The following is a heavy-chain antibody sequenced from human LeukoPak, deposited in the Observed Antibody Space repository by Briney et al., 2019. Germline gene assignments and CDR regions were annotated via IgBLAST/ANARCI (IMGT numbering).Heavy chain of an antibody. CDR3: AREALEWSPPDI. V-gene: IGHV3-23*01. D-gene: IGHD3-3*01. J-gene: IGHJ3*02. CDR1: GFTFSTYA. CDR2: ISGSDDGT. Sequence: PGGSLRLSCAASGFTFSTYAMSWVRQIPGKGLEWVSAISGSDDGTYYADSVKGRFTISRDNSKNTLYLQMNNMRTEDTAVYYCAREALEWSPPDIWGQGTTVTVSS.